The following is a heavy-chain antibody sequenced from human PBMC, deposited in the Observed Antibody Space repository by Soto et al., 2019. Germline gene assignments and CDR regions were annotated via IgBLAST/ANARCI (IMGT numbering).Heavy chain of an antibody. CDR2: IYYSGST. D-gene: IGHD5-12*01. CDR3: ARYSGTLL. V-gene: IGHV4-39*01. J-gene: IGHJ4*02. CDR1: GGSISSSSYY. Sequence: SETLSLTCTVSGGSISSSSYYWGWIRQPPGKGLEWIGSIYYSGSTYYNPSLKSRVTISVDTSKNQFSLKLSSVTAADTAVYYCARYSGTLLWGQGTLVTVSS.